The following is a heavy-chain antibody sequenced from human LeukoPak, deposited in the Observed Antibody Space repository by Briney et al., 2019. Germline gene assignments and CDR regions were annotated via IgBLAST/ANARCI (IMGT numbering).Heavy chain of an antibody. CDR2: IKSKTDGGTT. D-gene: IGHD2-2*01. V-gene: IGHV3-15*01. J-gene: IGHJ5*02. CDR3: AKESFIVVVAAARVNWFDP. CDR1: GFTFSNAW. Sequence: GGSLRLSCAASGFTFSNAWMSWVRQAPGKGLEWVGRIKSKTDGGTTDYAAPVKGRFTISRDNSKNTLYLQMNSLRAEDTAVYYCAKESFIVVVAAARVNWFDPWGQGTLVTVSS.